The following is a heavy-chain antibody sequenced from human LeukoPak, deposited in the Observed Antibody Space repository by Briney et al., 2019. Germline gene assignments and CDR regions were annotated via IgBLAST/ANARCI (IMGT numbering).Heavy chain of an antibody. V-gene: IGHV3-23*01. CDR2: ISDSGGIT. J-gene: IGHJ4*02. D-gene: IGHD6-19*01. CDR3: AKDARRTSGWYFFDY. Sequence: GGSLRLSCAASGFAFSSQAMGWVRQAPGKGLEWVSVISDSGGITYYADSVKGRSTISRDNSKNTLFLQMNSLRAEDTAVYFCAKDARRTSGWYFFDYWGQGTLVTVSS. CDR1: GFAFSSQA.